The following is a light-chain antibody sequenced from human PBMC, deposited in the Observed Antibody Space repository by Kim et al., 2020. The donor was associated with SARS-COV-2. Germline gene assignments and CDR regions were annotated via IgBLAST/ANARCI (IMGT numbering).Light chain of an antibody. Sequence: SASVGERVTITCRASQSIDVWLAWYQQKPGRAPKVLIYRSSILESGVPSRFSGSGSGTEFTLTISSLQPDDSATYYCQQYNIRSTFGQGTRV. CDR2: RSS. J-gene: IGKJ1*01. V-gene: IGKV1-5*03. CDR3: QQYNIRST. CDR1: QSIDVW.